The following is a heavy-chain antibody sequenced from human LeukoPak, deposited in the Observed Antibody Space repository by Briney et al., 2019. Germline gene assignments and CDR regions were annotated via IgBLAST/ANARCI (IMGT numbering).Heavy chain of an antibody. CDR1: GYTFTGYY. CDR3: ARYIDRVVGGDY. D-gene: IGHD2-15*01. V-gene: IGHV1-2*02. Sequence: ASVKVSCKASGYTFTGYYMHWVRQAPGQGLEWTGWINPNSGDTKYAQKFQGRVTMTRDTSISPAYMEPSRLRPDDTAVYYCARYIDRVVGGDYWGQGTLVTVSS. CDR2: INPNSGDT. J-gene: IGHJ4*02.